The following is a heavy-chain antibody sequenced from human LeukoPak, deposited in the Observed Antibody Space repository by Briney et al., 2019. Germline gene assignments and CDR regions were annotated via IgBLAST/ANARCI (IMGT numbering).Heavy chain of an antibody. D-gene: IGHD3-10*01. CDR2: IKTKNDGGTT. Sequence: GGSLRPSCAASGFTFNNAWMSWVRQAPGKGLEWVGRIKTKNDGGTTDYAAPVKGRFTISRDDSKNTLYLQMNSLKTEDTAVYYCTTDPFYYHGSGSSYRWGQGTLVTVSS. V-gene: IGHV3-15*01. CDR1: GFTFNNAW. CDR3: TTDPFYYHGSGSSYR. J-gene: IGHJ4*02.